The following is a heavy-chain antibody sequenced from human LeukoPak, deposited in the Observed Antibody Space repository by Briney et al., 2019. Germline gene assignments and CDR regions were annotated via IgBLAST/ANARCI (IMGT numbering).Heavy chain of an antibody. CDR1: GFTFSSYS. CDR2: ISSSSSTI. J-gene: IGHJ5*02. D-gene: IGHD2-2*02. V-gene: IGHV3-48*04. CDR3: ARDPLRGYCSSTSCYTGWFDP. Sequence: GGSLRLSCAASGFTFSSYSMSWVRQAPGKGLEWVSYISSSSSTIYYADSVKGRFTISRDNDKNSLYLQMNSLRAEDTAVYYCARDPLRGYCSSTSCYTGWFDPWGQGTLVTVSS.